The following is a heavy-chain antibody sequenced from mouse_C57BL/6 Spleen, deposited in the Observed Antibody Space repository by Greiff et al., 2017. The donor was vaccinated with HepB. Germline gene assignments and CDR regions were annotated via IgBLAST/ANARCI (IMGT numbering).Heavy chain of an antibody. CDR3: ARQNYGYAMDY. V-gene: IGHV5-9*01. CDR2: ISGGGGNT. J-gene: IGHJ4*01. D-gene: IGHD2-4*01. Sequence: EVQRVESGGGLVKPGGSLKLSCAASRFTFSSYTMSWVRQTPEKRLEWVATISGGGGNTYYPDSVKGRFTISRDNAKNTLYLQMSSLRSEDTALYYCARQNYGYAMDYWGQGTSVTVSS. CDR1: RFTFSSYT.